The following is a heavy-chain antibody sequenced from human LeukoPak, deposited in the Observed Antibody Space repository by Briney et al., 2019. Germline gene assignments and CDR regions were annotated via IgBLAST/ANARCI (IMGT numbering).Heavy chain of an antibody. J-gene: IGHJ6*03. CDR3: AKVTYYDSSGYYSYYYYYYMDV. V-gene: IGHV3-23*01. CDR1: GFTFDDYG. D-gene: IGHD3-22*01. CDR2: ISGSGGST. Sequence: GGSLRLSCAASGFTFDDYGMSWVRQAPGKGLEWVSAISGSGGSTYYADSVKGRFTISRDNSKNTLYLQMNSLRAEDTAVYYCAKVTYYDSSGYYSYYYYYYMDVWGKGTTVTVSS.